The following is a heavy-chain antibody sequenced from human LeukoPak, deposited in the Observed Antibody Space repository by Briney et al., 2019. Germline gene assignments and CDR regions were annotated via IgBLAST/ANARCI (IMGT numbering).Heavy chain of an antibody. D-gene: IGHD3-10*01. CDR1: GFTFSSYA. Sequence: GGSLRLSCAASGFTFSSYAMSWVRQAPGKGLEWVSSISSSSYIYYADSVKGRFTISRDNAKNSLYLQMNSLRAEDTAVYYCARWREVRGVIIPYYYYYGMDVWGQGTTVTVSS. J-gene: IGHJ6*02. CDR2: ISSSSYI. CDR3: ARWREVRGVIIPYYYYYGMDV. V-gene: IGHV3-21*01.